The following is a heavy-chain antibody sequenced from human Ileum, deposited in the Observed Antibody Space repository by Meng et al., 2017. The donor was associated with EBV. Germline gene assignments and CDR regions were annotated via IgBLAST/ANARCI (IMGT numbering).Heavy chain of an antibody. CDR1: GDSISSNNW. CDR3: ASGRDYAWHS. CDR2: IYHSGST. D-gene: IGHD4-17*01. V-gene: IGHV4-4*02. J-gene: IGHJ4*02. Sequence: QGQLQESGPGLVKPSGTLSRTFAVSGDSISSNNWWSWVRQPPGKGLEWIGEIYHSGSTNYNPSFKSRVTMSVDKSKNQISLNLSSVTAADTAVYYCASGRDYAWHSWGRGTLVTVSS.